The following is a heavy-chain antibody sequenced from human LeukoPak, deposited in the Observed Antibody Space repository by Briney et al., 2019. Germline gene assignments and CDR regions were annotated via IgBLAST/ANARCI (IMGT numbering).Heavy chain of an antibody. Sequence: SETLSLTCAVSGGSISSNNWWSWVRQPPGKGLEWIGEIYHSGSTDYNPSLKSRVTISVDRSKNQFSLKLSSVTAADTAMYYCARVKEYYYDSSAYYYLGYFDYWGQGTLVTVSS. J-gene: IGHJ4*02. CDR1: GGSISSNNW. V-gene: IGHV4-4*02. D-gene: IGHD3-22*01. CDR3: ARVKEYYYDSSAYYYLGYFDY. CDR2: IYHSGST.